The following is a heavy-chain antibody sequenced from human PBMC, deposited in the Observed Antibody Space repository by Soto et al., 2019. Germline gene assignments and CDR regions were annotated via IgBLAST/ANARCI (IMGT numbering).Heavy chain of an antibody. Sequence: TLSLTCAVSGGSISSGGSSWSWIRQPPGKGLEWIGYIYHSGSTYYNPSLKSRVTISVDRSKNQFSLKLSSLTAADPAVVYCSRAGDRGGPVALAYGGKGTRVTVSA. D-gene: IGHD6-19*01. CDR3: SRAGDRGGPVALAY. CDR1: GGSISSGGSS. CDR2: IYHSGST. J-gene: IGHJ4*02. V-gene: IGHV4-30-2*01.